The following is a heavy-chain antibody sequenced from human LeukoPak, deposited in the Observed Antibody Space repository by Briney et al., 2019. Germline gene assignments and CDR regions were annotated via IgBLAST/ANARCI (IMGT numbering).Heavy chain of an antibody. CDR1: GFSLSTSGMR. Sequence: SGPTLVNPTQTLTLTCTFSGFSLSTSGMRVSWIRQPPGKALEWLARIDWDDDKFYSTSLKTRLTISKDTSKDQVVLTMTNMDPVDTATYYCARMAYCGGDCYPPPFDYWGQGTLVTVSS. J-gene: IGHJ4*02. V-gene: IGHV2-70*04. CDR2: IDWDDDK. CDR3: ARMAYCGGDCYPPPFDY. D-gene: IGHD2-21*02.